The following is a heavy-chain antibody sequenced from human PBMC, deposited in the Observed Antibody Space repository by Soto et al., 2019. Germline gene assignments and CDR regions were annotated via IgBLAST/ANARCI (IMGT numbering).Heavy chain of an antibody. CDR2: IWYDGSNK. CDR3: ARVAPTTVTMGGLDY. D-gene: IGHD4-17*01. CDR1: GFTFSSYG. V-gene: IGHV3-33*01. Sequence: QVQLVESGGGVVQPGRSLRLSCAASGFTFSSYGMHWVRQAPGKGLEWVAVIWYDGSNKYYADSVKGRFTISRDNSKNTLYLQRNSLRAEDTAVYYCARVAPTTVTMGGLDYWGQGTLVTVSS. J-gene: IGHJ4*02.